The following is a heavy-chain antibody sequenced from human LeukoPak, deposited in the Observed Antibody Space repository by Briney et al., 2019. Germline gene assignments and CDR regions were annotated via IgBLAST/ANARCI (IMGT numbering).Heavy chain of an antibody. CDR3: ARDHPPAYYDFWSGYHYYYYYMDV. D-gene: IGHD3-3*01. J-gene: IGHJ6*03. V-gene: IGHV1-18*01. Sequence: ASVKVSCKASGYSFVFFGVSWVRQAPGQGLEWMGWIDSHNGDTKYAERLQGRVFMTTDASTSTSYMELRSLRSDDTAVYYCARDHPPAYYDFWSGYHYYYYYMDVWGKGTTVTVSS. CDR2: IDSHNGDT. CDR1: GYSFVFFG.